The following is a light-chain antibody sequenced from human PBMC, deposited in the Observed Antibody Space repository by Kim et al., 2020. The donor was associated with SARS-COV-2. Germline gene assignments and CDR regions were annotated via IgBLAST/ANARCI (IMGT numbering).Light chain of an antibody. J-gene: IGKJ1*01. CDR3: QQRNNWAT. V-gene: IGKV3-11*01. CDR2: DAS. CDR1: QSVSSY. Sequence: LSPGERATLPCGAGQSVSSYVAWYQYKPGQAPRLLIYDASKRATGIPDRFSGSGFGADFTLTISSLQPEDFAVYYCQQRNNWATFGQGTKVDIK.